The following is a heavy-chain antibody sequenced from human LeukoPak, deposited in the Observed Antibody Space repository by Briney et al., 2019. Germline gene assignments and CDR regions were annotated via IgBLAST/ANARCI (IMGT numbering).Heavy chain of an antibody. CDR1: GYTFTAHY. Sequence: GASVRVSCKASGYTFTAHYMHWVRQAPGQGLEWMGWINPNSGGTNYAQKFQGRVTMTRDTSISTAYMELSRLRSDDTAVYYCARAGGYSYGSSFDYYYYMDVWGKGTTVTVSS. D-gene: IGHD5-18*01. V-gene: IGHV1-2*02. CDR2: INPNSGGT. J-gene: IGHJ6*03. CDR3: ARAGGYSYGSSFDYYYYMDV.